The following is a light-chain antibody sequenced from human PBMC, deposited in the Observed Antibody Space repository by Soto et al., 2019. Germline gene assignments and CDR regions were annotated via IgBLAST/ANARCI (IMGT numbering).Light chain of an antibody. CDR1: QSVLYSSDNKNY. Sequence: DTVMTQSPDSLAVSLGERATINCKSSQSVLYSSDNKNYLAWYQQKPGQPPKLLIYWASTRESGVPERFSGSGSGTDFTLTISSLQAEDVAVYYCQQYYTSITFGQWTRLEIK. V-gene: IGKV4-1*01. CDR2: WAS. J-gene: IGKJ5*01. CDR3: QQYYTSIT.